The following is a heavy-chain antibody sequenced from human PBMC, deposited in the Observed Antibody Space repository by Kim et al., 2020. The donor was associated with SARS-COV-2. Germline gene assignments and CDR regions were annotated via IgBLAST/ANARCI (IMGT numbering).Heavy chain of an antibody. CDR2: IYYSGST. CDR3: ARLILGYCSSTSCSTDY. J-gene: IGHJ4*02. CDR1: GGSVSSGSYY. Sequence: SETLSLTCTVSGGSVSSGSYYWSWIRQPPGKGLEWIGYIYYSGSTNYNPSLKSRVTISVDTSKNQFSLKLSSVTAADTAVYYCARLILGYCSSTSCSTDYWGQGTLVTVSS. D-gene: IGHD2-2*01. V-gene: IGHV4-61*01.